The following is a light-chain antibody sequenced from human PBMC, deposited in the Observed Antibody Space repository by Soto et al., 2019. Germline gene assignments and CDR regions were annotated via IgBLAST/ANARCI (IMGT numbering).Light chain of an antibody. Sequence: EIVLTQSPATLSLSPGERATLSCRASQTVSSYLAWYQQKPGQAPRLLVYDASDRATGIPARFSGSGSGTDFTLTISSLEPEDFEVYYCQQRRTFGQGTRLEI. J-gene: IGKJ5*01. CDR2: DAS. CDR1: QTVSSY. CDR3: QQRRT. V-gene: IGKV3-11*01.